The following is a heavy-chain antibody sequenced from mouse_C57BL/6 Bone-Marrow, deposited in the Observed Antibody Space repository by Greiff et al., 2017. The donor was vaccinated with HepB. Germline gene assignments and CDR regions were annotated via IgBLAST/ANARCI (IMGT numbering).Heavy chain of an antibody. Sequence: QVQLQQSGPELVKPGASVKLSCKASGYTFTSYDINWVKQRPGQGLEWIGWIYPRDGSTKYNEKFKGKATLTVDTSSSTAYMELHSLTSEDSAVYFWEGITTVGGGYFDVWGTGTTVTVSS. J-gene: IGHJ1*03. V-gene: IGHV1-85*01. CDR1: GYTFTSYD. CDR3: EGITTVGGGYFDV. CDR2: IYPRDGST. D-gene: IGHD1-1*01.